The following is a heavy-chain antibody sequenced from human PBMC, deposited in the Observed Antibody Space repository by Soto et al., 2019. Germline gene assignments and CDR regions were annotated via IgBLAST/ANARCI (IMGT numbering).Heavy chain of an antibody. CDR1: GGSINNYY. Sequence: SETLSLTCPVSGGSINNYYWSWIRQPPGKGLEWIGSIYYTGSSNYNPSLNSRVTISLDTSKNQFSLKLSSVTAADTAVYYCARHSWELRKTFDYWGQGTLVTVSS. CDR2: IYYTGSS. V-gene: IGHV4-59*08. CDR3: ARHSWELRKTFDY. J-gene: IGHJ4*01. D-gene: IGHD1-7*01.